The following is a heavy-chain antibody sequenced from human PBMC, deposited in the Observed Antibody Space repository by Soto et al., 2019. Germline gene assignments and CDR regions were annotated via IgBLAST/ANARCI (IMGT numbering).Heavy chain of an antibody. J-gene: IGHJ6*02. CDR1: GYTFINYY. CDR3: AREKASTSLLTHYYYAMDV. CDR2: INPSGGRT. V-gene: IGHV1-46*01. Sequence: GASVKVSCKSSGYTFINYYVHWVRQAPGQGLEWMGMINPSGGRTTYPQKFQGRVTMTRDTSTSTVYVELSSLRSDDTAVFYCAREKASTSLLTHYYYAMDVWGQVTTFPV.